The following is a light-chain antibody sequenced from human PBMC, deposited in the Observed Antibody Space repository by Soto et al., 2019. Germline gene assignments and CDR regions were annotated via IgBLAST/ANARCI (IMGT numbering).Light chain of an antibody. CDR3: QQYETSSWT. Sequence: EIVLTQSPGTLSLSPGERATLSCWASQSVSSSHLGWYQQKPGQAPRLLIYDTSSRATGIPERFSGSGSGTDFTLTISRLEPEDFAVYYCQQYETSSWTFGQGSKVEMK. CDR1: QSVSSSH. CDR2: DTS. V-gene: IGKV3-20*01. J-gene: IGKJ1*01.